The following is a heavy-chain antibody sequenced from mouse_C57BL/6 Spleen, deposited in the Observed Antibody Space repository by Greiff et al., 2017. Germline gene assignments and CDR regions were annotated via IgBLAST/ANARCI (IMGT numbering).Heavy chain of an antibody. Sequence: VQLQQSGPELVKPGASVKMSCKASGYTFTDYYMHWVKQSHGKSLEWIGYINPNNGGTSYNQKFKGKATLTVNKSSSTAYMVLHSLTSEDSAVYYCARPGRDYDGYPDYWGQGTTLTVSS. CDR1: GYTFTDYY. CDR3: ARPGRDYDGYPDY. D-gene: IGHD2-3*01. V-gene: IGHV1-22*01. J-gene: IGHJ2*01. CDR2: INPNNGGT.